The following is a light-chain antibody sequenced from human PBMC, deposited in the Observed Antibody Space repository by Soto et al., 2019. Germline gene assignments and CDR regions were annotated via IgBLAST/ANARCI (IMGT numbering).Light chain of an antibody. J-gene: IGLJ3*02. CDR1: TGTVTSSFY. V-gene: IGLV7-43*01. Sequence: CASSTGTVTSSFYPNWFQQKPGQPPRSLIYSTSNKYSWTPARFSGSLLGGKAALTLSDVQPEDEADYYCQLYFGATRVFGGGTKLTVL. CDR2: STS. CDR3: QLYFGATRV.